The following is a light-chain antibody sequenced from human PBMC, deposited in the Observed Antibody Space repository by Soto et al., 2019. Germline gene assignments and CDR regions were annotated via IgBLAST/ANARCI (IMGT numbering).Light chain of an antibody. CDR1: QSVSSD. V-gene: IGKV3-11*01. Sequence: EIVMTQSPATLSVSPGERATLSCRASQSVSSDLAWYQQKPGQAPRLLIYGASTRATDIPATFSGSGSETDFTLTITSLEPEDFAVYYCQQRNNWPPITFGQGTRLEIK. J-gene: IGKJ5*01. CDR3: QQRNNWPPIT. CDR2: GAS.